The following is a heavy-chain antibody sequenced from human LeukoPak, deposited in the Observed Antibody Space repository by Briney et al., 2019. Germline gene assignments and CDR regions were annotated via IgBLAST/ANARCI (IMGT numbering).Heavy chain of an antibody. CDR1: GFTFDDYG. V-gene: IGHV3-20*04. D-gene: IGHD4-17*01. CDR3: ARDYGDYRSRGYYYYGMDV. Sequence: GGSLRLSCAASGFTFDDYGMSWVRQAPGKGLEWVSGINWNGGSTGYADSVKGRFTISRDNAKNSQYLQMNSLRAEDTALYYCARDYGDYRSRGYYYYGMDVWGQGTTVTVSS. CDR2: INWNGGST. J-gene: IGHJ6*02.